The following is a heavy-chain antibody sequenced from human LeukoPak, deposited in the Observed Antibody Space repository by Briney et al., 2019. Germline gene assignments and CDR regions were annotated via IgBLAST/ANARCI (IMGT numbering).Heavy chain of an antibody. V-gene: IGHV3-23*01. Sequence: GGSLRLSCAASGFTFSNYGMNWVRQAPGKGLEWVSIITSGVGITYYADSVKGRFTISRDNSKNTLYLQMNSLRAKDTAVYYCAKDYLDIVVVPAALDAFDIRGQGTMVTVSS. D-gene: IGHD2-2*03. CDR1: GFTFSNYG. CDR3: AKDYLDIVVVPAALDAFDI. J-gene: IGHJ3*02. CDR2: ITSGVGIT.